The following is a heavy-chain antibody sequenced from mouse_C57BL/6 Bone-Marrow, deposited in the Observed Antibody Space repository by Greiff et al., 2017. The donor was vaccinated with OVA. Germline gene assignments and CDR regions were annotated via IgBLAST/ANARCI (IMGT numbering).Heavy chain of an antibody. CDR2: IYPGSGST. J-gene: IGHJ1*03. Sequence: QVQLQQPGAELVKPGASVKMSCKASGYTFTSYWITWVKQRPGQGLEWIGDIYPGSGSTIYNEKFKSKATLTVDTSSSTAYMQLSSLTSEDSAVYYCAVYYYGSSDWYFDVWGTGTTVTVSS. CDR3: AVYYYGSSDWYFDV. CDR1: GYTFTSYW. V-gene: IGHV1-55*01. D-gene: IGHD1-1*01.